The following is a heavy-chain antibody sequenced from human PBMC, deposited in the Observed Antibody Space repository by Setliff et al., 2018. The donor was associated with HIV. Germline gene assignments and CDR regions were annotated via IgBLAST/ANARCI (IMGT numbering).Heavy chain of an antibody. D-gene: IGHD6-13*01. Sequence: GGSLRLSCLASGFNIGGYWMNWVRQAPWKGLESLSYISSSGSTIYYADSVKGRFTISRDNAKNSLYLQMNSLRAEDTALYYCARAPIAPAGMHYYYYYMDVWGKGTTVTVSS. J-gene: IGHJ6*03. CDR1: GFNIGGYW. CDR2: ISSSGSTI. CDR3: ARAPIAPAGMHYYYYYMDV. V-gene: IGHV3-48*04.